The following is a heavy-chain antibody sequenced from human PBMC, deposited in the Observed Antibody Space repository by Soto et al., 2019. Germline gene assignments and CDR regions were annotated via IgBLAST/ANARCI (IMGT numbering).Heavy chain of an antibody. J-gene: IGHJ4*02. Sequence: LENPSLPFAVFGGAFRGFYWGWVRPPPGNGLEWIGEINHSGSTNYNPSLKSRVTISVDTSKNQFSLKLSSVTAADTAVYFCARLEGLATISYYFDFWGQGALVTVSS. CDR3: ARLEGLATISYYFDF. CDR2: INHSGST. CDR1: GGAFRGFY. D-gene: IGHD3-9*01. V-gene: IGHV4-34*01.